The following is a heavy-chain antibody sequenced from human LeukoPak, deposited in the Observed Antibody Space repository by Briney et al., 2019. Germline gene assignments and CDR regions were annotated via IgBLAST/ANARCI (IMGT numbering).Heavy chain of an antibody. D-gene: IGHD5-18*01. Sequence: GGSLRLSCAASGFTVSSNYMSWVRQAPGKGLEWVSVIYSGGSTYYADSVKGRFTISRDNSKNTLYLQTNSLRAEDTAVYYCARLRRGYSDYWGREPWSPSPQ. V-gene: IGHV3-66*02. CDR3: ARLRRGYSDY. CDR2: IYSGGST. J-gene: IGHJ4*02. CDR1: GFTVSSNY.